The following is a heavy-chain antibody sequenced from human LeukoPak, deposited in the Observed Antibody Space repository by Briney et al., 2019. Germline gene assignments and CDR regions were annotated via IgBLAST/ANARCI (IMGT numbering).Heavy chain of an antibody. D-gene: IGHD6-6*01. CDR3: ARGRGAARRNDY. V-gene: IGHV4-39*01. CDR1: GGSISSSSYY. CDR2: IYYSGST. Sequence: SETLSLTCTVSGGSISSSSYYWGWIRQPPGKGLEWIGSIYYSGSTYYNPSLKSRVTISVDTSKNQFSLKLSSVTAADTAVYYCARGRGAARRNDYWGQGTLVTVSS. J-gene: IGHJ4*02.